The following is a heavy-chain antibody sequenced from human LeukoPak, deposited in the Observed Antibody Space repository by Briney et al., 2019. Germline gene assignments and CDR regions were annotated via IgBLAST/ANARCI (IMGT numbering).Heavy chain of an antibody. J-gene: IGHJ3*02. CDR1: GYTFTSYD. CDR2: MNPNSANT. CDR3: VGVPDAFDI. Sequence: ALVKAVRKASGYTFTSYDINWVRQATGQGLEWMGWMNPNSANTGYGRKFQGRVTMTRNTSISTAYMELSSLRSEDTAVYYCVGVPDAFDIWGQGELCSVSS. V-gene: IGHV1-8*01. D-gene: IGHD3-10*01.